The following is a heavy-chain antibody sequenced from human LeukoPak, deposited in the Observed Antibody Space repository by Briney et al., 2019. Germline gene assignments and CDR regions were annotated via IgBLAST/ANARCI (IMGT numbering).Heavy chain of an antibody. V-gene: IGHV4-34*01. Sequence: SSETLSLTCAVYGGSFSGYYWSWIRQPPGKGLEWIGEINHSGSTNYNPSLKSRVTISVDTSKNQFSLKLSSVTAADTAVYYCARGRRGETGWYFDLWGRGTLVTVSS. D-gene: IGHD3-16*01. CDR1: GGSFSGYY. CDR3: ARGRRGETGWYFDL. CDR2: INHSGST. J-gene: IGHJ2*01.